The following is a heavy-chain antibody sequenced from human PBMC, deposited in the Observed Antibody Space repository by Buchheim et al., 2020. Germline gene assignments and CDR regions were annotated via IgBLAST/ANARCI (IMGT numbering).Heavy chain of an antibody. Sequence: QVQLVQSGAEVKKPGASVKVSCNASRYTFTGYNMHWLRPAPGQGLEWMGWINPNSGGTNYAQKFQGRVTMTRDTYISIAYMELGKLRSYDTAVYYCASDYDSSGYGLLGYAMDVWGQGTT. CDR1: RYTFTGYN. D-gene: IGHD3-22*01. V-gene: IGHV1-2*02. CDR3: ASDYDSSGYGLLGYAMDV. J-gene: IGHJ6*02. CDR2: INPNSGGT.